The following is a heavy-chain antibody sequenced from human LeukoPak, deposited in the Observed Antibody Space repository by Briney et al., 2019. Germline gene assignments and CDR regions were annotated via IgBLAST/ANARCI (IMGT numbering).Heavy chain of an antibody. CDR3: ARDRGSYRPIDY. CDR1: GFTFSDYY. D-gene: IGHD1-26*01. Sequence: GGSLRLSCAASGFTFSDYYMSWIRQAPGKGLEWVSSISSSGTYIYYADSVKGRFTISRDNAKNSVYLQMNSLRVEDTAVYYCARDRGSYRPIDYWGQGTLVTVSS. V-gene: IGHV3-11*04. J-gene: IGHJ4*02. CDR2: ISSSGTYI.